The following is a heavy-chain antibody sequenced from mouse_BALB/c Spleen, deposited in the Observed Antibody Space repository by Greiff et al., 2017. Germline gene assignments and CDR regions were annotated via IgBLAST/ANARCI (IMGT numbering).Heavy chain of an antibody. V-gene: IGHV5-6-5*01. Sequence: DVKLVESGGGLVKPGGSLKLSCAASGFTFSSYAMSWVRQTPEKRLEWVASISSGGSTYYPDSVKGRFTISRDNARNILYLQMSSLRSEDTAMYYCARVTTVVPYYYAMDYWGQGTSVTVSS. CDR3: ARVTTVVPYYYAMDY. CDR1: GFTFSSYA. D-gene: IGHD1-1*01. J-gene: IGHJ4*01. CDR2: ISSGGST.